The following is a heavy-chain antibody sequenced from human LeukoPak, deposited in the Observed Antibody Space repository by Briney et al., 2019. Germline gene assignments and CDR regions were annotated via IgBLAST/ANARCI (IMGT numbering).Heavy chain of an antibody. V-gene: IGHV3-30*02. CDR1: GFTFSNYG. Sequence: GGSLRLSCGASGFTFSNYGMLWVRQAPGKGLEWVAFIRYDGNNKLYADSVKGRFTISRDNSKNTLYLHINSLRAEDTAVYYCAQGGNLGSWYFDLWGRGTLVTVSS. CDR2: IRYDGNNK. D-gene: IGHD4-23*01. CDR3: AQGGNLGSWYFDL. J-gene: IGHJ2*01.